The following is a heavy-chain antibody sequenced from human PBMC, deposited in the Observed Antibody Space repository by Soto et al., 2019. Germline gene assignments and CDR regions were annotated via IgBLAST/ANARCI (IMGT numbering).Heavy chain of an antibody. D-gene: IGHD3-22*01. V-gene: IGHV3-23*01. CDR3: AKARMGVRYYYDSSGYYYFDY. CDR2: ISGSGGSA. Sequence: GGSLRLSCAASGFTFTIFGMHWVRQAPGKGLEWVSAISGSGGSAYYADSVKGRFTISRDNSKNTLYLQMNSLRAEDTAVYYCAKARMGVRYYYDSSGYYYFDYWGQGTLVTVSS. J-gene: IGHJ4*02. CDR1: GFTFTIFG.